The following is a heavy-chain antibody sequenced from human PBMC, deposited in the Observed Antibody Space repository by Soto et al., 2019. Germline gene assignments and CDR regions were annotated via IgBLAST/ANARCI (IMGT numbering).Heavy chain of an antibody. V-gene: IGHV5-51*01. D-gene: IGHD2-2*01. Sequence: PGKSLKISCKGSGYSSPIYWIGWVRQVPGKGLEWMGIIYPGDSDTRYSPSFQGQVTISVAKSISTAYLQWSSLKASDTAMYYCARSYCSSSRCYQGFWFDPWGQGTLVTVSS. J-gene: IGHJ5*02. CDR2: IYPGDSDT. CDR1: GYSSPIYW. CDR3: ARSYCSSSRCYQGFWFDP.